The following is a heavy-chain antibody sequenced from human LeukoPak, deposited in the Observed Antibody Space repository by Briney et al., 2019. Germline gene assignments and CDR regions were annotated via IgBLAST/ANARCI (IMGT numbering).Heavy chain of an antibody. V-gene: IGHV3-74*01. J-gene: IGHJ5*02. D-gene: IGHD4-23*01. CDR3: ASGLHYGGNSTRANWFDP. Sequence: QPGGSLRLSCAASGFTFSSYWMHWVRQAPGKGLVWVSRINTDGSSTSYADSVKGRFTISRDNAKNTLYLQMNSLRAEDTAVYYRASGLHYGGNSTRANWFDPWGQGTLVTVSS. CDR2: INTDGSST. CDR1: GFTFSSYW.